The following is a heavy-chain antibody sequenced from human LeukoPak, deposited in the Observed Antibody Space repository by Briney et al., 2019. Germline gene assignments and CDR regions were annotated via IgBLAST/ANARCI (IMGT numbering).Heavy chain of an antibody. D-gene: IGHD1-1*01. V-gene: IGHV3-11*01. CDR3: ARAGKIGTGTPRLYYYYGMDV. CDR1: GFTFSDYY. CDR2: ISSSGSTI. Sequence: GGSLRLSCAASGFTFSDYYMSWIRQAPGKGLEWVSYISSSGSTIYYADSVKGRFTISRDNAKNSLYLQMNSLRAEDTAVYYCARAGKIGTGTPRLYYYYGMDVWGQGTTVTVSS. J-gene: IGHJ6*02.